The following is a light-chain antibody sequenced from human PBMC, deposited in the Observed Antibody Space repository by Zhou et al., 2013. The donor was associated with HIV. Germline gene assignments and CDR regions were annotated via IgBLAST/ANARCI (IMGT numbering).Light chain of an antibody. CDR3: QQYGDSLT. CDR2: GAS. J-gene: IGKJ4*01. Sequence: EIVLTQSPATLSLSPGERATLSCRASQSIISNYLAWYQQKPGQAPRLLIYGASIRATGIPDRISGSGSGTDFTLTISRVEPEDFAVYYCQQYGDSLTFGGGTKVEIK. V-gene: IGKV3-20*01. CDR1: QSIISNY.